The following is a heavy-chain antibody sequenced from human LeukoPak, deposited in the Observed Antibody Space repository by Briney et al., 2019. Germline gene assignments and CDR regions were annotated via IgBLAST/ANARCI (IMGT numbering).Heavy chain of an antibody. D-gene: IGHD1/OR15-1a*01. CDR1: GGTFSSYA. J-gene: IGHJ3*02. CDR2: IIPIFGTA. V-gene: IGHV1-69*13. CDR3: ARGRTARSAFDI. Sequence: SVEVSCKASGGTFSSYAISWVRQAPGQGLEWMGGIIPIFGTANYAQKFQGRVTITADESTSTAYMELSSPRSEDTAVYYCARGRTARSAFDIWGQGTMVTVSS.